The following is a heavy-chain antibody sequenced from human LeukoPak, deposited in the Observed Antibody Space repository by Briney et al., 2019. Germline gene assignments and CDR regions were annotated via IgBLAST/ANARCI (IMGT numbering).Heavy chain of an antibody. CDR3: ARELVVAGAFDI. Sequence: PGGSLRLSCAASVFTFSSYEMNWVRQAPGKGLEWVSYISTSGSTIYYADSVKGRFTISRDSAKNSLYLQMNSRRAEDTAVYYCARELVVAGAFDIWGQGTMVTVSS. CDR2: ISTSGSTI. D-gene: IGHD2-2*01. CDR1: VFTFSSYE. V-gene: IGHV3-48*03. J-gene: IGHJ3*02.